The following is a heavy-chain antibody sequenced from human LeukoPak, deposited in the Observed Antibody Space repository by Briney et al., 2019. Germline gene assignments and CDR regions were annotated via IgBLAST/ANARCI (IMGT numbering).Heavy chain of an antibody. V-gene: IGHV4-39*01. D-gene: IGHD1-1*01. CDR1: GGSISSSHYY. CDR2: INDVGNT. CDR3: ASQRDQSTGRTFDY. Sequence: PLETLSLTCTVSGGSISSSHYYWGWIRQTPGKGLEWIASINDVGNTYYNPSLKSRVSISVDTSKNQCSLRLRSVTAADTAVYYCASQRDQSTGRTFDYWGQGILVTVS. J-gene: IGHJ4*02.